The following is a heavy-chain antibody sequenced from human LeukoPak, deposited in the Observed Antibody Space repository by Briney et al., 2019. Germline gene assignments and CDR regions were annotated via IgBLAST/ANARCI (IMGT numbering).Heavy chain of an antibody. Sequence: SETLSLTCTVSGGSISSYYWSWIRQPPGKGLEWIGYIYYSGTTNYNSSLKSRVTISVDTSKKQFSLKLSSVTAADTAVYYCATGLGAGYYSSHYYYMDVWGKGTTVTISS. J-gene: IGHJ6*03. CDR3: ATGLGAGYYSSHYYYMDV. CDR1: GGSISSYY. V-gene: IGHV4-59*12. CDR2: IYYSGTT. D-gene: IGHD3-9*01.